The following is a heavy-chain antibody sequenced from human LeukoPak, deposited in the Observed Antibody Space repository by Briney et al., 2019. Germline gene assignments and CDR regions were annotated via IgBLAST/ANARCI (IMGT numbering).Heavy chain of an antibody. V-gene: IGHV4-34*01. Sequence: SETLSLTCGVYGGSFSGYYRSWIRQPPGKGLEWIGEINHGGTNNYNSGTTNYNPSLKSRVSISVDTSKNQFSLRLSSVTAADTAVYYCARQSLVVGATTFVDYWGQGTLVTVSS. CDR3: ARQSLVVGATTFVDY. CDR1: GGSFSGYY. D-gene: IGHD1-26*01. J-gene: IGHJ4*02. CDR2: INHGGTNNYNSGTT.